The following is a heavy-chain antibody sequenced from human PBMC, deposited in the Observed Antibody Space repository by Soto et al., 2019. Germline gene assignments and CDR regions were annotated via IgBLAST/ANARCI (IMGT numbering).Heavy chain of an antibody. Sequence: WVRQMPGKGLEWMGIIYPGDSDTTYSPSFQGQVTISADKSISTAYLHWSSLKASDTAMYYCARHRRDGYNRFDYWGQGTLVTVS. D-gene: IGHD5-12*01. J-gene: IGHJ4*02. V-gene: IGHV5-51*01. CDR3: ARHRRDGYNRFDY. CDR2: IYPGDSDT.